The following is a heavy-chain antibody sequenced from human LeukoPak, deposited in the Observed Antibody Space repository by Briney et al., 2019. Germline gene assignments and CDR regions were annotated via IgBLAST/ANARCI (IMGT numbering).Heavy chain of an antibody. V-gene: IGHV3-30*03. CDR2: ISYDGSNK. J-gene: IGHJ4*02. CDR3: ATEGIMIAVSGFDY. Sequence: GGSLRLSCAASGFTFSSYGMPWVRQAPGKGLEWVAVISYDGSNKYYADSVKGRFTISRDNSKNTLYLQMNSLRAEDTAVYYCATEGIMIAVSGFDYWGQGTLVTVSS. D-gene: IGHD3-22*01. CDR1: GFTFSSYG.